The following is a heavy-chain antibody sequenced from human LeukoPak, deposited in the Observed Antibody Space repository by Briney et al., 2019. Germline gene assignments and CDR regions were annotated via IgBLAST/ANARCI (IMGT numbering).Heavy chain of an antibody. D-gene: IGHD3-10*01. V-gene: IGHV3-23*01. Sequence: GGSLRLSCAASGFTFSSYAMSWVRQAPGKGLEWVSAISGSGGSTYYADSVKGRFTISRDNSKNTLYLQMNSLRAEDTAVYYCARLPHYGSANYFIDYWGQGTLVTVSS. CDR1: GFTFSSYA. CDR2: ISGSGGST. CDR3: ARLPHYGSANYFIDY. J-gene: IGHJ4*02.